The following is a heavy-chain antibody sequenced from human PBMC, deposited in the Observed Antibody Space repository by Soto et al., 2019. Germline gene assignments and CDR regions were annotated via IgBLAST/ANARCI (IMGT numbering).Heavy chain of an antibody. V-gene: IGHV1-18*01. CDR1: GYAFTSDG. CDR3: ARVWAVADKNWFDP. J-gene: IGHJ5*02. D-gene: IGHD6-19*01. Sequence: EASVKVSWKAAGYAFTSDGISWGRQAPGQGLEWMGWISAYNGNTNYAQKFQGRVTMTTDTSTSTAYMELRSLRSDDTAVYYCARVWAVADKNWFDPWGQGTLVTVSS. CDR2: ISAYNGNT.